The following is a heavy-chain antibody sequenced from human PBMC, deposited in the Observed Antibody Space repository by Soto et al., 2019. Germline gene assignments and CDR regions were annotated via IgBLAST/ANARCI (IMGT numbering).Heavy chain of an antibody. CDR1: GYTFVKYG. J-gene: IGHJ4*02. V-gene: IGHV1-18*01. CDR2: ISPYDDKT. D-gene: IGHD2-8*01. CDR3: ARDGRNGGYFDY. Sequence: ASVKVSCKASGYTFVKYGVAWVRQAPGQGLEWMGWISPYDDKTIYAQKFQGRVTMTADRPTRTVYMELRSLRSDDTAVYYCARDGRNGGYFDYWGQGTVVTVSS.